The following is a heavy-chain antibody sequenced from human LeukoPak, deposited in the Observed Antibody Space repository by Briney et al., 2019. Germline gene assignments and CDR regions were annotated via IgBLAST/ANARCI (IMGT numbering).Heavy chain of an antibody. V-gene: IGHV3-7*01. CDR3: ARVGARQVLEY. J-gene: IGHJ4*02. CDR1: RFTFSSYW. CDR2: IKQDGGEK. Sequence: GGSLRLSRAASRFTFSSYWMSWVRQAPGKGLEWVANIKQDGGEKYYLDSVKGRFTVSRDNAKNSLYLQMNSLRAEDTAVYYCARVGARQVLEYWGQGTLVTVSS.